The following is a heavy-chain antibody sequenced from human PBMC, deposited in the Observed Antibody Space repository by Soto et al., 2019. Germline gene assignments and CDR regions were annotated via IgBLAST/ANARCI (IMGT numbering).Heavy chain of an antibody. CDR2: IYHSGST. J-gene: IGHJ4*02. D-gene: IGHD3-22*01. V-gene: IGHV4-4*02. Sequence: SETLSLTCAVSGGSISSSNWWSWVRQPPGKGLEWIGEIYHSGSTNYNPSLKSRVTISVDKSKNQLSLKLSSVTAADTAVYYCARMEISSGVHFDYWGQGILVTVSS. CDR3: ARMEISSGVHFDY. CDR1: GGSISSSNW.